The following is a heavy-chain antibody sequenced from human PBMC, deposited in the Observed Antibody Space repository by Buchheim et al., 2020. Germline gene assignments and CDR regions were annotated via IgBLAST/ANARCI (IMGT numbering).Heavy chain of an antibody. D-gene: IGHD3-22*01. Sequence: QVQLMESGGGVVQPGGSLRLSCAASGFSLSTFGMHWVRQVPGKGLEWVAVIWNDGNNKFYGDSVKGRFTISRDNSKNMLYLQMNSLRAEDRAVYYCARDRDMGHYDGSGLVHNYGMDVWGQGTT. CDR3: ARDRDMGHYDGSGLVHNYGMDV. J-gene: IGHJ6*02. CDR2: IWNDGNNK. CDR1: GFSLSTFG. V-gene: IGHV3-33*01.